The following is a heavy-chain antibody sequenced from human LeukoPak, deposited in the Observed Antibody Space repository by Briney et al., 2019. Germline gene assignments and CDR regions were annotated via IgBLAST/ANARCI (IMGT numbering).Heavy chain of an antibody. D-gene: IGHD3-9*01. V-gene: IGHV4-59*01. CDR2: IYHSGST. CDR3: ARDGPYYDILTGYFYWYFDL. Sequence: SETLSLTCTVSGGSISSYYWSWIRQPPGKGLEWIGYIYHSGSTNYNPSLKSRVTISVDTSKNQFSLKLSSVTAADTAVYYCARDGPYYDILTGYFYWYFDLWGRGTLVTVSS. J-gene: IGHJ2*01. CDR1: GGSISSYY.